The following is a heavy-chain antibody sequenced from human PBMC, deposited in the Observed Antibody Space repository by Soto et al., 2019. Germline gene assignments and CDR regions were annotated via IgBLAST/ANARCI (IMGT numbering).Heavy chain of an antibody. CDR1: GYTFTRYG. V-gene: IGHV1-18*01. J-gene: IGHJ6*02. Sequence: QGQLVQSGAEVKKPGASVKVSCKASGYTFTRYGISWVRQAPGQGLEWMGWISGYNGDTKYAQKCQGRVTMTVDTSTTTTYMELRSLTSDDRAVYYCAKNGQHPYFYYGMDVWGQGTTVTVSS. CDR2: ISGYNGDT. D-gene: IGHD2-8*01. CDR3: AKNGQHPYFYYGMDV.